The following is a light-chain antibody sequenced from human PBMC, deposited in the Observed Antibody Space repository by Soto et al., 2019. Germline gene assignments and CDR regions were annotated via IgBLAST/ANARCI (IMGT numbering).Light chain of an antibody. CDR1: QSVSSY. Sequence: EIVLTQSPATLSLSPGERATLSCRASQSVSSYLAWYQQKPGQAPRLLIYDASNRATGIPARFSGSGSGTDFTLTINNLEPEDSAVYYCQQRSNWPPINFGQGTRLEIK. J-gene: IGKJ5*01. V-gene: IGKV3-11*01. CDR3: QQRSNWPPIN. CDR2: DAS.